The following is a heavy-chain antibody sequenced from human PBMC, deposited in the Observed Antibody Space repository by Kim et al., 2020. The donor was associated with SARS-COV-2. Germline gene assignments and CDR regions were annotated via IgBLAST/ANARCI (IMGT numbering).Heavy chain of an antibody. Sequence: SETLSLTCSVSGGSIRSGGKFWTWIRQHPAKGLEWIGYISYSGNPHYSPSLRSRVSISLQTSENQFSLELTSGTAADTAVYYCARGQPRDYWGQGIVVT. CDR2: ISYSGNP. V-gene: IGHV4-31*03. J-gene: IGHJ4*02. CDR3: ARGQPRDY. CDR1: GGSIRSGGKF. D-gene: IGHD2-2*01.